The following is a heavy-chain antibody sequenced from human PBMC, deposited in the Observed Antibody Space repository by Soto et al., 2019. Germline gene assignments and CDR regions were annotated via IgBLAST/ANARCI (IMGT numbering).Heavy chain of an antibody. J-gene: IGHJ4*02. Sequence: EVPLLESGGGLVQPGGSLRLSCAASGFTFSSSAMSWVRQAPGKGLEWVSTISGSGDNTYYADSVKGRFTISRDNSKNTLYLQMNSLRAEDTAVYNCAKRRLVTTIDYWGQGTLVTVSS. D-gene: IGHD3-22*01. V-gene: IGHV3-23*01. CDR1: GFTFSSSA. CDR3: AKRRLVTTIDY. CDR2: ISGSGDNT.